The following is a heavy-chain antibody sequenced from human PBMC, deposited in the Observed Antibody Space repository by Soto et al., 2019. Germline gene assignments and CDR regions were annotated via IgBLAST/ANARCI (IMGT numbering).Heavy chain of an antibody. CDR1: GGSSSSYG. J-gene: IGHJ5*02. V-gene: IGHV4-59*08. CDR2: IYYSGST. Sequence: PSVTLSLTCTVAGGSSSSYGWSWIRQPPGKGLEWIGYIYYSGSTYYNPSLKSRVTISVDTSKNQFSLKLSSVTAADTAVYFCARTGKFYYYDTSGLPFDPWGPGILVTVSS. D-gene: IGHD3-22*01. CDR3: ARTGKFYYYDTSGLPFDP.